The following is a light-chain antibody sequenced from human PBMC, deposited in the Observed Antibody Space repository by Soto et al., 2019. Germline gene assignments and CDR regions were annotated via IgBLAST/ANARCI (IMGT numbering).Light chain of an antibody. Sequence: EIALTQSPGTLSLSPGETATLSCWASQSGFSSYLAWFQQKPGQAPRLLIYGTSTRATGVPDRFSGSGSGTDFTLTISRREAEDFATYYCHQYGNSPWTLGQGTRVEI. CDR1: QSGFSSY. J-gene: IGKJ1*01. CDR2: GTS. CDR3: HQYGNSPWT. V-gene: IGKV3-20*01.